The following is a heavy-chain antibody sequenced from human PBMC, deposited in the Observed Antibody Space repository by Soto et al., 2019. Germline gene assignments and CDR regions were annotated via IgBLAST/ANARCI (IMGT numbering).Heavy chain of an antibody. CDR1: GGTFSSYT. CDR3: ARPPNVDIVANHDAFDI. V-gene: IGHV1-69*02. D-gene: IGHD5-12*01. Sequence: QVQLVQSGAEVKKPGSSVKVSCKASGGTFSSYTISWVRQAPGQGLEWMGRIIPILGIANYAQKFQGRVTITADKSTSTAYMELSSLRSEDTAVYYCARPPNVDIVANHDAFDIWGQGTMVTVSS. J-gene: IGHJ3*02. CDR2: IIPILGIA.